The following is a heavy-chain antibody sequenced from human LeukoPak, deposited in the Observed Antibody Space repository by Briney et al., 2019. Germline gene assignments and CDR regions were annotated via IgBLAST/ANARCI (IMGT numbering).Heavy chain of an antibody. D-gene: IGHD3-10*01. Sequence: PSETLSLTCTVSGGSISSYYWSWIRQPAGKGLEWIGRIYTSGSTNYNPSLKSRVTMSVDTSKNQFSLKLSPVTAADTAVYYCASGEGSDPYYYYGMDVWGQGTTVTVSS. CDR2: IYTSGST. CDR3: ASGEGSDPYYYYGMDV. CDR1: GGSISSYY. V-gene: IGHV4-4*07. J-gene: IGHJ6*02.